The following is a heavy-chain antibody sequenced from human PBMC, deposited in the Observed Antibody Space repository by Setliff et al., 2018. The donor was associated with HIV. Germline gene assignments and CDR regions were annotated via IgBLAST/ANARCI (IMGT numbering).Heavy chain of an antibody. CDR2: INHSGST. CDR3: ARGRRGKTGTTRYYYYMDV. Sequence: SSETLSLTCPVSGDSTGSYYWSWTRQPPGKGLEWIGEINHSGSTNYNPSLKSRVTISVDTSKNQFSLKLSSVTAADTAVYSCARGRRGKTGTTRYYYYMDVWGKGTTVTVSS. J-gene: IGHJ6*03. D-gene: IGHD1-1*01. V-gene: IGHV4-34*01. CDR1: GDSTGSYY.